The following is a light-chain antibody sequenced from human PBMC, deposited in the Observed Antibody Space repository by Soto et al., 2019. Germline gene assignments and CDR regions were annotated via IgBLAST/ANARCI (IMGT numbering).Light chain of an antibody. CDR3: QQYGSSPLN. CDR1: QIVSSN. CDR2: GAS. J-gene: IGKJ4*01. Sequence: EIVLTQAPVTLSFSPGEIAALSCRASQIVSSNLAWYQQKPGQAPSLLIYGASTRATGTPARFSGSGSGTEFTLTISRLEPADSAVYYCQQYGSSPLNFGGGTKVDIK. V-gene: IGKV3-20*01.